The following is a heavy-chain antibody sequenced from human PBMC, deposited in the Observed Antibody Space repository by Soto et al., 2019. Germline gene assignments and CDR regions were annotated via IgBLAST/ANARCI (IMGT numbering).Heavy chain of an antibody. V-gene: IGHV5-10-1*01. CDR1: GYSFTSYW. CDR2: IDPSDSYT. J-gene: IGHJ6*02. Sequence: GESLKISCKGSGYSFTSYWVSWVRQMPGKGLEWMGRIDPSDSYTNYSPSFQGHVTISADKSISTAYLQWSSLKASDTAMYYCARRRSSPYYYGMDVWGQGTTVTVYS. CDR3: ARRRSSPYYYGMDV.